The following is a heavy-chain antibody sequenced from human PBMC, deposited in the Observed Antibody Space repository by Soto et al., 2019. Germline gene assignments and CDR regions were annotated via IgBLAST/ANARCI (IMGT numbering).Heavy chain of an antibody. D-gene: IGHD6-19*01. CDR3: ARYYRGSGRYFFDY. V-gene: IGHV3-7*03. CDR1: GFTFMSSF. CDR2: INQDGGVT. Sequence: PGGSLRLSCVASGFTFMSSFMGWVHQAPGKGLEWVANINQDGGVTYYVDSVEGRFTIFRDNAKDSLYLQMHSLRAEDTAVYYCARYYRGSGRYFFDYWGQGTLVTVSS. J-gene: IGHJ4*02.